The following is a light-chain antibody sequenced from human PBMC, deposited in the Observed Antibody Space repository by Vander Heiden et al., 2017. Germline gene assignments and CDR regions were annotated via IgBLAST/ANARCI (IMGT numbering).Light chain of an antibody. Sequence: QSALTQPASVSGSPGQSITISCTGTSSDVGTCSLVSWYQHHPGKALKLMIYEVKKRPAGVSNRFSGSKSGNTASLTSSGLQADDETDYYCCSYAGSSNWVFGGGTKLTVL. CDR2: EVK. J-gene: IGLJ3*02. V-gene: IGLV2-23*02. CDR3: CSYAGSSNWV. CDR1: SSDVGTCSL.